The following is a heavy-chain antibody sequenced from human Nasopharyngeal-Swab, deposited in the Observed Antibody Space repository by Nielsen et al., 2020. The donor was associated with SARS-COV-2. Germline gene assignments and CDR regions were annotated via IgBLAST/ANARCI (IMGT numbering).Heavy chain of an antibody. CDR1: GCSFTSYW. CDR2: IYPGDPDT. CDR3: ARVFVVVPAAIGLSGWFDP. Sequence: GGSLRLSCKGSGCSFTSYWIGWVRQMPGKGLEWMGIIYPGDPDTRYSPSFQGQVTISADKSISTAYLQWSSLEASDTAMYYCARVFVVVPAAIGLSGWFDPWGQGTLVTVSS. J-gene: IGHJ5*02. D-gene: IGHD2-2*01. V-gene: IGHV5-51*01.